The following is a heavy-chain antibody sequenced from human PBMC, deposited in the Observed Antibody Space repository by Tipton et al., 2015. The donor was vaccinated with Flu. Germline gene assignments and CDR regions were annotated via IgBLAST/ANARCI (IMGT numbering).Heavy chain of an antibody. J-gene: IGHJ4*02. CDR2: IYHSGTS. D-gene: IGHD3-10*01. V-gene: IGHV4-38-2*02. Sequence: TLSLTCTVSGYSISTGYYWAWIRQPPGKGLEWIGSIYHSGTSYSNPSLESRVSMSVDTSRNQFSLKVSPVTAADTAVYYCARVEYFGSGTSNYWGQGTLVTVSS. CDR3: ARVEYFGSGTSNY. CDR1: GYSISTGYY.